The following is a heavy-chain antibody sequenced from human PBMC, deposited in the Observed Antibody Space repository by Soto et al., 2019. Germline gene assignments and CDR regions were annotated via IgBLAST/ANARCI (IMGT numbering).Heavy chain of an antibody. V-gene: IGHV3-30-3*01. CDR2: ISYDGSNK. CDR3: ARERGGWYNCDY. Sequence: QVQLVESGGGVVQPGRSLRLSCAASGFTFSSYAMHWVRQAPGKGLEWVAVISYDGSNKYYADSVKGRFTISRDNSKNTLYLQMHSLRAEDTAVYYCARERGGWYNCDYWGQGTLVTVSS. D-gene: IGHD6-19*01. CDR1: GFTFSSYA. J-gene: IGHJ4*02.